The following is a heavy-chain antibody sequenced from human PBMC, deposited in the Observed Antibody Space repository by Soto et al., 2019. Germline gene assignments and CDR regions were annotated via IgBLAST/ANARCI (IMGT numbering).Heavy chain of an antibody. J-gene: IGHJ6*02. Sequence: ASVKVSCKASGSTFSSYAISWVRQAPGQGLEWMGGIIPIFGTANYAQKFQGRVTITADESTSTAYMELSSLRSEDTAVYYCARDFLIAAADRYYYYGMDVWGQGTTVTVSS. D-gene: IGHD6-13*01. CDR2: IIPIFGTA. V-gene: IGHV1-69*13. CDR1: GSTFSSYA. CDR3: ARDFLIAAADRYYYYGMDV.